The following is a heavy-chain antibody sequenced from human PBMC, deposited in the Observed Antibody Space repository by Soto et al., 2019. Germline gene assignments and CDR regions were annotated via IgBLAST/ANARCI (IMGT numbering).Heavy chain of an antibody. CDR3: AKSLWDTSGWKTDY. V-gene: IGHV4-59*01. Sequence: SETLSLTCTVSGDSISSLYWSWIRQPPGKGLEWIGYIYYSGSINYNPSLKSRVTISVDPSKNQISLRLSSVTDADTAVYYCAKSLWDTSGWKTDYWGQGTLVTVSS. CDR1: GDSISSLY. J-gene: IGHJ4*02. CDR2: IYYSGSI. D-gene: IGHD6-19*01.